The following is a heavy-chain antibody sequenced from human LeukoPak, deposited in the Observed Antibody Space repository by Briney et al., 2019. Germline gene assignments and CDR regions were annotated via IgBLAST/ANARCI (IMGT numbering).Heavy chain of an antibody. CDR1: GFRFTNYW. CDR2: IKSDGSDK. Sequence: QPGGSLRLSCAASGFRFTNYWMTWVRQAPGKGLEWVAIIKSDGSDKYYVDSVKGRFTISRDNAKNPLYLQMNSLRAEDTAFYYCAKNGGWTFDYWGQGILVTVSS. D-gene: IGHD6-19*01. CDR3: AKNGGWTFDY. J-gene: IGHJ4*02. V-gene: IGHV3-7*03.